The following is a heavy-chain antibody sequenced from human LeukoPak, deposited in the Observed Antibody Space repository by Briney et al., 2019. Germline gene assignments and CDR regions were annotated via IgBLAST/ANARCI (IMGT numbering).Heavy chain of an antibody. Sequence: SETLSLTCTVSGGSISSYYWSWIRQPPGKGLEWIGYIYYSGSTNYNPSLKSRVTISVDTSKNQFSLKLSSVTAADTAVYYCARVVLAAGTGWFDPWGQGTLVTVSS. J-gene: IGHJ5*02. CDR2: IYYSGST. D-gene: IGHD6-13*01. V-gene: IGHV4-59*01. CDR1: GGSISSYY. CDR3: ARVVLAAGTGWFDP.